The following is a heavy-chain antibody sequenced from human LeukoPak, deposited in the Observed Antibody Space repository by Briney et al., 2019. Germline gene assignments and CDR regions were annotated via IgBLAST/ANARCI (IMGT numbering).Heavy chain of an antibody. CDR3: ASRLTGDDLADAFDI. CDR2: MNPNSGNT. Sequence: ASVKVSCKASGYTFTSYDINRVRQATGQGLEWMGGMNPNSGNTGYAQKFQGRVTMTRNTSISTAYMELSSLRSEDTAVYYCASRLTGDDLADAFDIWGQGTMVTVSS. V-gene: IGHV1-8*01. CDR1: GYTFTSYD. D-gene: IGHD7-27*01. J-gene: IGHJ3*02.